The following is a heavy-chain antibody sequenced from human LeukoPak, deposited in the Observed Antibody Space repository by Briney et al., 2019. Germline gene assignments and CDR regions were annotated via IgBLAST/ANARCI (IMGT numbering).Heavy chain of an antibody. CDR1: GFTFDDFG. Sequence: AGGSLRLSCAASGFTFDDFGMSWVRHAPGTGLEWVSGISWDGGSTGYADSVKGRFTISRDNAKNSLYLQMYSLRAEDTALYYCTTSFPQNSFMDVWGKGTTVTVSS. D-gene: IGHD1-7*01. V-gene: IGHV3-20*04. CDR2: ISWDGGST. CDR3: TTSFPQNSFMDV. J-gene: IGHJ6*03.